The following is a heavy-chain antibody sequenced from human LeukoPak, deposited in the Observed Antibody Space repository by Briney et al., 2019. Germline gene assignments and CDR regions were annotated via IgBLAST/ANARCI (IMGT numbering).Heavy chain of an antibody. Sequence: GASVKVSCKASGYTFTSYGISWVRQAPGQGLEWMGWISAYNGNTNYAQKLQGRVTMTTDTSTSTAYMELRSLRSDDTAVYYCAKMGLKQWPYNYFDYWGQGTLVTVSS. D-gene: IGHD6-19*01. J-gene: IGHJ4*02. V-gene: IGHV1-18*01. CDR1: GYTFTSYG. CDR3: AKMGLKQWPYNYFDY. CDR2: ISAYNGNT.